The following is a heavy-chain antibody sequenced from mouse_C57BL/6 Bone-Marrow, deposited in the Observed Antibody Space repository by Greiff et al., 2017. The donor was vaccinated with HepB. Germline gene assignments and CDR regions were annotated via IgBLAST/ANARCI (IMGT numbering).Heavy chain of an antibody. D-gene: IGHD4-1*01. Sequence: EVQVVESGGGLVQSGRSLRLSCATSGFTFSDFYMEWVRQAPGKGLEWIAASRNKANDYTTEYSASVKGRFIVSRDTSQSILYLQMNALRAEDTAIYFCARDSPQLTGTDWYFDVWGTGTTVTVSS. J-gene: IGHJ1*03. CDR2: SRNKANDYTT. CDR3: ARDSPQLTGTDWYFDV. V-gene: IGHV7-1*01. CDR1: GFTFSDFY.